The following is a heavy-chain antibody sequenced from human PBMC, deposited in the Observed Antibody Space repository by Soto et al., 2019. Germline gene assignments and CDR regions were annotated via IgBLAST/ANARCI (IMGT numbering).Heavy chain of an antibody. D-gene: IGHD2-2*01. CDR1: GYSFTSYW. CDR2: IDPSDSYT. Sequence: GESLEISCKGSGYSFTSYWISWVRQMPGKGLEWMGRIDPSDSYTNYSPSFQGHVTISADKSISTAYLQWSSLKASDTAMYYCASTPPAGGYYYYGMDVWGQGTTVTVSS. CDR3: ASTPPAGGYYYYGMDV. V-gene: IGHV5-10-1*01. J-gene: IGHJ6*02.